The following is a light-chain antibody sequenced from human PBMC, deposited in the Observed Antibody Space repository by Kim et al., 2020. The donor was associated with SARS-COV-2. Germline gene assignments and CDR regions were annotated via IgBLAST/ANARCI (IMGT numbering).Light chain of an antibody. Sequence: LGQTVRITCQGESLRSYYASWYKQKPGQAPVLVIYGKNNRPSGIPDRFSGSSSGNTASLTITGAQAEDEADYYCNSRDSSGNPLRVFGGGTKLTVL. J-gene: IGLJ3*02. CDR3: NSRDSSGNPLRV. CDR1: SLRSYY. CDR2: GKN. V-gene: IGLV3-19*01.